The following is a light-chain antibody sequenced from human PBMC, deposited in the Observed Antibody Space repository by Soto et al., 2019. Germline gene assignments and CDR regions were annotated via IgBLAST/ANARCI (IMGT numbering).Light chain of an antibody. CDR3: QQYSSAPPT. V-gene: IGKV3-20*01. J-gene: IGKJ2*01. Sequence: EFVLTQSPGTLSLSPGERVTLSCRASRTVISNYLAWYQQKLGQAPRLLISGASNRATGIPDRFIGSGSGTDFTLTISRLEPEDFAIYYCQQYSSAPPTFGQGTKLEIK. CDR2: GAS. CDR1: RTVISNY.